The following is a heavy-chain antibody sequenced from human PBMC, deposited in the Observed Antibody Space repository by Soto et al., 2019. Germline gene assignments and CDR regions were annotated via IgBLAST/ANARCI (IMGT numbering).Heavy chain of an antibody. CDR1: GGSVNSGSYY. Sequence: PSETLSLTCTVSGGSVNSGSYYWSWIRQPPGMGLEWIGYIFYSGSTNYNPSLKSRVTMSVDTSKNQFSLKLSSVTAADTAVYYCARDTCGGDCYRYNPDNWFDPWGQGTLVTVSS. J-gene: IGHJ5*02. CDR3: ARDTCGGDCYRYNPDNWFDP. CDR2: IFYSGST. D-gene: IGHD2-21*02. V-gene: IGHV4-61*01.